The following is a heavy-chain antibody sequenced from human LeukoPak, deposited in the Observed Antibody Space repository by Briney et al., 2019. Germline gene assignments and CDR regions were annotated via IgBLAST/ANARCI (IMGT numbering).Heavy chain of an antibody. CDR2: IKEDGSEK. D-gene: IGHD2-15*01. CDR1: GFSFSRDW. CDR3: ARSVVVAATRWFDP. V-gene: IGHV3-7*01. Sequence: QAGGSLRLSCTTSGFSFSRDWMTWVRQAPGKGLEWVANIKEDGSEKYYVDSVKGRFTISRDNAKNSLYLQMNSLRVEDTAVYYCARSVVVAATRWFDPWGQGTLVTVSS. J-gene: IGHJ5*02.